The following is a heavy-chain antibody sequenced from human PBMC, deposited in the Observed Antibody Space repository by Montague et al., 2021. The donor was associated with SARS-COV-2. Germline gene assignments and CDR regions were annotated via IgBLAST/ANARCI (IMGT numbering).Heavy chain of an antibody. V-gene: IGHV4-59*01. D-gene: IGHD3-22*01. J-gene: IGHJ4*02. Sequence: SETLSLTCTVSGGSISSYYWNWIRQPPGKGLEWIGYIYYSWRTNYNPSLKSRVTISVDTSKNQFSPKLSSVTAADTAVYYCARGGGSGYRYYFDYWGKGSLVTV. CDR2: IYYSWRT. CDR3: ARGGGSGYRYYFDY. CDR1: GGSISSYY.